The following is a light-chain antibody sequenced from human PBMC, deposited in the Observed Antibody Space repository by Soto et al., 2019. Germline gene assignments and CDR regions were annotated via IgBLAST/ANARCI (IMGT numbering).Light chain of an antibody. V-gene: IGKV1-39*01. Sequence: DIHMTQSPSSLCASVGDRVTLTCRASQTISTFLNWYQHKPGKAPKLLIFDASNLHSGVPSRFSGSGSGTDFTLTISSLQPEDFATYSCQQSFSTPWTFGQGTKVDIK. CDR1: QTISTF. CDR2: DAS. J-gene: IGKJ1*01. CDR3: QQSFSTPWT.